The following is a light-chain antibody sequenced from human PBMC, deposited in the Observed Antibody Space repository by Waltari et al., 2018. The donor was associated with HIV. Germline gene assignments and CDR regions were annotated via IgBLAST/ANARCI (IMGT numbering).Light chain of an antibody. CDR1: QGISSW. J-gene: IGKJ2*01. V-gene: IGKV1-5*03. CDR2: KGS. CDR3: QQYNSYSPYT. Sequence: DIQMTQSPSTLSASVGDRVTLPCRASQGISSWLAWYQQKPGNAPKLLIYKGSSLESGVPSRFSGSGSGTEFTLIISSPQPDDFATYYCQQYNSYSPYTFGQGTKLEIK.